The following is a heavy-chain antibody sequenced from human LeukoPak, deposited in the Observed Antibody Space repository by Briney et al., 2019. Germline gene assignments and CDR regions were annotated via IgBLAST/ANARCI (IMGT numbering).Heavy chain of an antibody. CDR3: ARGSRRTGSMVRGVSDFDY. Sequence: ASVKVSCKASGYTFTGYYMHWVRQAPGQGLEWMGWISPNSGGTNYAQKFQGRVTMTRDTSISTAYMELSRLRSDDTAVYYCARGSRRTGSMVRGVSDFDYWGQGTLVTVSS. CDR1: GYTFTGYY. J-gene: IGHJ4*02. CDR2: ISPNSGGT. D-gene: IGHD3-10*01. V-gene: IGHV1-2*02.